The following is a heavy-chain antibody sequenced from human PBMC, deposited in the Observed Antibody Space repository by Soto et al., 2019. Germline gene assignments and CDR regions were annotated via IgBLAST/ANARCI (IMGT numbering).Heavy chain of an antibody. CDR3: ARGRYGDY. CDR1: GYAFTTDG. D-gene: IGHD1-1*01. CDR2: ISAHNGNT. Sequence: QVHLVQSGAEVKKPGASVKVSCQSSGYAFTTDGITWVRQAPGTGLEWMGWISAHNGNTNYAQKLRGRVTGTRDTSTSTAYMELRGLTSADTAVYYCARGRYGDYWGQGALVTVSS. J-gene: IGHJ4*02. V-gene: IGHV1-18*01.